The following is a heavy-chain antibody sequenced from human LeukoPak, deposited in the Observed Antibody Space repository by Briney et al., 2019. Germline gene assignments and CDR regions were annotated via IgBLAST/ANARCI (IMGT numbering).Heavy chain of an antibody. V-gene: IGHV3-7*01. CDR1: GFTFTSHW. J-gene: IGHJ3*02. D-gene: IGHD2-2*01. CDR2: LNRDGSER. CDR3: ARDSTCCRGCAFDI. Sequence: GGSLRLSCGASGFTFTSHWMSWVRQVPGKGLEWVANLNRDGSERQYVDSVKGRFTISRDNAKNSLYLQMNSLRAEDTALYYCARDSTCCRGCAFDIWGQGTMVTVSS.